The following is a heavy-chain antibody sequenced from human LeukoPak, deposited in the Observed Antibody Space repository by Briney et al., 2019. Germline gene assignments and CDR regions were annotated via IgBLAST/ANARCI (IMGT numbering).Heavy chain of an antibody. D-gene: IGHD2-15*01. V-gene: IGHV3-30*03. J-gene: IGHJ4*02. CDR1: GFPFKKHG. CDR3: AAFIATKLDN. Sequence: GGSLRLSCVFSGFPFKKHGMHWVRHAPGKGLEWLAVASTDEVTQAYADSVKGRFIISRDTSRNTLNLQMNNLTPEDTAVYYCAAFIATKLDNWGQGILVSVSS. CDR2: ASTDEVTQ.